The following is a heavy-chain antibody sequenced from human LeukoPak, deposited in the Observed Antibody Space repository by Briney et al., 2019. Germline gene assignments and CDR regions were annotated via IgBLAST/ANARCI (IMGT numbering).Heavy chain of an antibody. CDR1: GGTFTNYA. CDR2: IIPIFDSA. V-gene: IGHV1-69*05. Sequence: SVKVSCKASGGTFTNYAFNWVRQAPGQGLEWMGRIIPIFDSAHYAQRFEGRITITTDESSTTAYMTLSSLTSDDTAVYYCASQDASIYSESSTSPTYSDWGQGTLVTVSS. D-gene: IGHD3-22*01. J-gene: IGHJ4*02. CDR3: ASQDASIYSESSTSPTYSD.